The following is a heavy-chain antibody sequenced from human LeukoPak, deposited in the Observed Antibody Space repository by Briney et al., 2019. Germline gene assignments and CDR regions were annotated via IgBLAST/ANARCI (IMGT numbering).Heavy chain of an antibody. V-gene: IGHV4-30-2*01. Sequence: SETLSLTCAVSGGSINSGGYSWSWIRQPPGKGLEWIGYIYHSGSTYYNPSLKSRVTISVDRSKNQFSLKLSSVTAADTAVYYCARGYYGSRSYSWFDPWGQGTLVTVSS. CDR2: IYHSGST. D-gene: IGHD3-10*01. CDR3: ARGYYGSRSYSWFDP. CDR1: GGSINSGGYS. J-gene: IGHJ5*02.